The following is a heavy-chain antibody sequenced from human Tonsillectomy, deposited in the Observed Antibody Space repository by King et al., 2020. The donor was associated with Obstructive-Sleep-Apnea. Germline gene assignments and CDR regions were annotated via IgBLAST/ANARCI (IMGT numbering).Heavy chain of an antibody. CDR3: ATHTTAWRPVDS. CDR1: GDSLSSSSYY. CDR2: IYYRGST. V-gene: IGHV4-39*01. D-gene: IGHD1-14*01. J-gene: IGHJ4*02. Sequence: QLQESGPGLVKPSETLSLTCTVSGDSLSSSSYYWGWIRQPPGKGLEWIGGIYYRGSTYYNPSLKSRFTISSDTSKNQFSLKLGSVTAADTAVYYCATHTTAWRPVDSWGQGTLVTVSS.